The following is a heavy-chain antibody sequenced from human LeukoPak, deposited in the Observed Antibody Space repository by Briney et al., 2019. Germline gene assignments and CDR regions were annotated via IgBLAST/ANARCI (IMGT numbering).Heavy chain of an antibody. CDR1: GFTLNSYS. V-gene: IGHV3-23*01. CDR2: ISGNTGAT. Sequence: PGGSLRLSCVASGFTLNSYSMSWVRQAPGKGLEWVSGISGNTGATYYAESVKGRFTISGDNSRNTLFLQMNTLRAEDTAVYYCAKVGGDGYYFDHWGQGILVTVSS. CDR3: AKVGGDGYYFDH. J-gene: IGHJ4*02. D-gene: IGHD2-21*02.